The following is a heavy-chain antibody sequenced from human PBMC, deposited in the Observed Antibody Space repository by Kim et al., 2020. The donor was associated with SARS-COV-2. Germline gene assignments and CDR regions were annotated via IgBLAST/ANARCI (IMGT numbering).Heavy chain of an antibody. Sequence: GGSLRLSCAASGFTFSSCDIHWVRQAPGKGLEWVGLISGNGKHKAKAYAATLTFSFTSASAETKHTPQMNMTSLKTADTYVYYCFRRVPITFEFYPWG. J-gene: IGHJ5*02. V-gene: IGHV3-73*01. D-gene: IGHD1-20*01. CDR3: FRRVPITFEFYP. CDR1: GFTFSSCD. CDR2: ISGNGKHKAK.